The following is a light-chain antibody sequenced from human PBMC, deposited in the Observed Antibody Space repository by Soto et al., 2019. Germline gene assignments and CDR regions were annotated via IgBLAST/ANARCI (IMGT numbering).Light chain of an antibody. CDR3: CSYTVSGTYV. V-gene: IGLV2-14*01. CDR2: EVS. J-gene: IGLJ1*01. CDR1: TSDVGNYNY. Sequence: QSVLTQPASVSGSPGQSITISCTGTTSDVGNYNYVSWYQQHPGKAPKLMIYEVSYRSTGASNRFSGTKSGNTASLTISGLQAEDEADYYCCSYTVSGTYVFGTGTKVTVL.